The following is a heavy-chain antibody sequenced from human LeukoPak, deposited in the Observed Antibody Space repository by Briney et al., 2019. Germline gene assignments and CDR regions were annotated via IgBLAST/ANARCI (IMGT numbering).Heavy chain of an antibody. CDR1: GFTFSNYW. V-gene: IGHV3-7*01. J-gene: IGHJ4*02. CDR2: IKQDGSEI. D-gene: IGHD5-24*01. CDR3: VRDRDGYNY. Sequence: GGSLRLSCAASGFTFSNYWMGWVRQAPGKGLEWVANIKQDGSEIYYVDSVKGRFTISRDNAKNTLYLQMNILRAEDTAVYYCVRDRDGYNYWGQGTLVTVSS.